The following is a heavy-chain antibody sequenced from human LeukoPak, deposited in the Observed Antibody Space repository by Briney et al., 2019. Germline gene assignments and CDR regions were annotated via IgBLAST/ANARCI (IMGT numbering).Heavy chain of an antibody. V-gene: IGHV3-30*18. CDR1: GFTFSSYG. D-gene: IGHD5-18*01. CDR3: AKAAGYSYGYLTYYYYGMDV. Sequence: GGSLRLSCAASGFTFSSYGMHWVRQAPVKGLEWVAVISYDGSNKYYADSVKGRFTISRDNSKNTLYLQMNSLRAEDTAVYYCAKAAGYSYGYLTYYYYGMDVWGQGTTVTVSS. J-gene: IGHJ6*02. CDR2: ISYDGSNK.